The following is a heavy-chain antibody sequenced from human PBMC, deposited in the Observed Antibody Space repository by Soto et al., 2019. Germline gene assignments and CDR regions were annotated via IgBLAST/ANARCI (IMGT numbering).Heavy chain of an antibody. J-gene: IGHJ4*02. V-gene: IGHV4-30-4*01. CDR2: IYYSGST. CDR3: AREGYYDSSGYRPGIDY. D-gene: IGHD3-22*01. CDR1: GGSISSGDYY. Sequence: SETLSLTCAVYGGSISSGDYYWSWIRQPPGKGLEWIGYIYYSGSTYYNPSLKSRVTISVDTSKNQFSLKLSSVTAADTAVYYCAREGYYDSSGYRPGIDYWGQGTLVTVSS.